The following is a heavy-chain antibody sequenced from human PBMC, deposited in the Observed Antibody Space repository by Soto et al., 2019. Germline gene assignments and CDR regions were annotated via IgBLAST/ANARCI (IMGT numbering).Heavy chain of an antibody. V-gene: IGHV3-15*07. CDR3: TIDSFITIVIVRFEH. CDR2: IKSKIDGGTT. Sequence: GGSLRLSCAASGFTFTNAWINWVRQAPGKGLEWVGRIKSKIDGGTTDFAAPVKGRFAISRDDSKNMVYLQMNSLKTEDTAISYCTIDSFITIVIVRFEHWGHGSLVTGAS. J-gene: IGHJ4*01. D-gene: IGHD3-22*01. CDR1: GFTFTNAW.